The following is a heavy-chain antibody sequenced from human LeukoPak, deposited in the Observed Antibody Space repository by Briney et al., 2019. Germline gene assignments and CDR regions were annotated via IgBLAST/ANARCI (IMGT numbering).Heavy chain of an antibody. CDR3: ARDQLWFGELLSSGWFDP. J-gene: IGHJ5*02. V-gene: IGHV1-18*01. CDR1: GYTFTSYG. Sequence: ASVKVSCKASGYTFTSYGISWVRQAPGQGLEWMGWISAYNGNTNYAQKLQGRVTMTTDTSTSTAYMELRSLRSDDTAVYYCARDQLWFGELLSSGWFDPWGQETLVTVSS. D-gene: IGHD3-10*01. CDR2: ISAYNGNT.